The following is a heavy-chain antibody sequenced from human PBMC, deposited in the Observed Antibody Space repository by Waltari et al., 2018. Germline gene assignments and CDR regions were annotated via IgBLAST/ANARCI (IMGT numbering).Heavy chain of an antibody. D-gene: IGHD3-16*01. V-gene: IGHV4-39*01. CDR2: MYYTGNT. Sequence: QLQLQESGPGLVKPSETLSPTCPVSDGSIKRSSHYWGWIRQPPGKGLEWIGSMYYTGNTYYNPSLNSRVTISVDTSKNQFSLKLSSVTAADTAVYYCASGIPVTLGAFDIWGQGTMVTVSS. J-gene: IGHJ3*02. CDR1: DGSIKRSSHY. CDR3: ASGIPVTLGAFDI.